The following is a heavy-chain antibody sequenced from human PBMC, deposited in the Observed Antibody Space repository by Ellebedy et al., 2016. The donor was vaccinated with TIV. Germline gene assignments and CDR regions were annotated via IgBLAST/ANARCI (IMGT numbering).Heavy chain of an antibody. J-gene: IGHJ6*02. V-gene: IGHV3-48*03. D-gene: IGHD5-12*01. CDR3: ARDRDGYDSFYYGMDF. Sequence: GESLKISCAASGFTFSYYEMNWVRQAPGKGLEWVSYISSSGSNIYYAESVKGRFTISRDKAKNTLYLQMNSLRAEDTALYYGARDRDGYDSFYYGMDFWGQGTTVTVSS. CDR1: GFTFSYYE. CDR2: ISSSGSNI.